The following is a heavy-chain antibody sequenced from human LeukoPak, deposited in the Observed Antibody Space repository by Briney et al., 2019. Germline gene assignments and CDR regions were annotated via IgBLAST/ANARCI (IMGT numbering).Heavy chain of an antibody. J-gene: IGHJ6*02. Sequence: GGSLRLSCAASGFTFSSYAMHWVRQAPGKGLEWVAVISYDGSNKYYADSVKGRFTISRDNSKNTLYLQMNSLRAEDTAVYYCARDGSDYYYGMDVWGQGTTVTVSS. CDR3: ARDGSDYYYGMDV. CDR2: ISYDGSNK. V-gene: IGHV3-30*14. D-gene: IGHD1-26*01. CDR1: GFTFSSYA.